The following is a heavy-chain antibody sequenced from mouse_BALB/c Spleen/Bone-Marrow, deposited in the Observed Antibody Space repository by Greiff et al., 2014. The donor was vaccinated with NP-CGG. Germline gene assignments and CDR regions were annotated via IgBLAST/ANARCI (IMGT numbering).Heavy chain of an antibody. J-gene: IGHJ3*01. Sequence: QVQLKESGAELMKPGASVKISCKATGYTFSSYWIEWVKQRPGHGLEWIGEILPGSGSTNYNEKFKGKATFTADTSSNTAYMQLSSLTSEDSAVYYCASFYGRFDYWGQGTLVTVSA. V-gene: IGHV1-9*01. CDR1: GYTFSSYW. CDR3: ASFYGRFDY. CDR2: ILPGSGST. D-gene: IGHD1-1*02.